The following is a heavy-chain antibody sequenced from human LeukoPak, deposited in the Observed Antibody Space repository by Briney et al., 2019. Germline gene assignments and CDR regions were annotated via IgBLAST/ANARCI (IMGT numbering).Heavy chain of an antibody. V-gene: IGHV4-59*08. Sequence: SETLSLTCTVSGGSIGDYYWSWIRQPPGKGLEWIGYLYYSRNTNYNPSLKSRVTISVDTSKNQISLRLSSVTAADTAVYYCARPLFRGYIFGWGYWGQGTLVTVSS. CDR3: ARPLFRGYIFGWGY. CDR2: LYYSRNT. J-gene: IGHJ4*02. D-gene: IGHD5-18*01. CDR1: GGSIGDYY.